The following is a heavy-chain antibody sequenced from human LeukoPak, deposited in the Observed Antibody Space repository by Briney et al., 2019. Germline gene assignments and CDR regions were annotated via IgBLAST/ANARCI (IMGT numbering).Heavy chain of an antibody. V-gene: IGHV5-51*01. CDR1: GYSFTSSW. CDR2: IYPGDSDT. CDR3: ARQASPNQYCSSTSCPYYFDY. D-gene: IGHD2-2*01. J-gene: IGHJ4*02. Sequence: GESLKISCKGSGYSFTSSWIGWVRQMPGKGLEWMGIIYPGDSDTRDSPSLQGQVTISADKSISTAYLQWSSLKASDTAMYYCARQASPNQYCSSTSCPYYFDYWGQGTLVTVSS.